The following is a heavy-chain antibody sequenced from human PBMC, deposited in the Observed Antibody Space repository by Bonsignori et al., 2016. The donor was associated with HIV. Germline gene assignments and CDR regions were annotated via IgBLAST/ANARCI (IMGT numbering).Heavy chain of an antibody. Sequence: WIRQPPGKALEWLARIGWDDEKLYSTSLKTRLTISKDTSKNQVVLTMTNMDPVDTATYYCARDYYDFWTSFSFYFDFWGQGTLVTVSS. D-gene: IGHD3/OR15-3a*01. V-gene: IGHV2-70*04. CDR2: IGWDDEK. J-gene: IGHJ4*02. CDR3: ARDYYDFWTSFSFYFDF.